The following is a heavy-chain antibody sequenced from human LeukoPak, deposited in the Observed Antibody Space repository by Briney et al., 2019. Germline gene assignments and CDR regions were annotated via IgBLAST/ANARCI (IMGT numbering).Heavy chain of an antibody. CDR2: ISSSSSYI. V-gene: IGHV3-21*01. Sequence: GGSLRLSCAASGFTFSSYSMNWVRQAPGKGLEWVSSISSSSSYIYYADSVKGRFTISRDNAKNSLYLQMNSLRAEDTAVYYCARDLEYYYGSGSYYNYMDVWGKGTTVTASS. D-gene: IGHD3-10*01. CDR1: GFTFSSYS. CDR3: ARDLEYYYGSGSYYNYMDV. J-gene: IGHJ6*03.